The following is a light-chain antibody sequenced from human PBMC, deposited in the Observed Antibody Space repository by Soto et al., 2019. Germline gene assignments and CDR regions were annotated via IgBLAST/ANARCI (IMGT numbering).Light chain of an antibody. J-gene: IGKJ1*01. CDR1: QDFATY. CDR2: DAS. CDR3: QQYDKLPLTWT. Sequence: DIQITQSPSSLSASVGNGLTITCQSIQDFATYLTWYQQKPGKAPNLLIYDASNLETGVPSRFSGGGSGTHFTFTISNLQPEDIARYYCQQYDKLPLTWTFVQGTLVDIK. V-gene: IGKV1-33*01.